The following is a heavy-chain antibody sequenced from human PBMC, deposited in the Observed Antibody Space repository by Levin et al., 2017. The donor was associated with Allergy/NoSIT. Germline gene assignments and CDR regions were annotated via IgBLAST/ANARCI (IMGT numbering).Heavy chain of an antibody. CDR3: ARAGYNEYRVPYYAMDL. CDR1: GFTFRIYG. J-gene: IGHJ6*02. Sequence: GGSLRLSCAASGFTFRIYGMHWVRQAPGKGLTWVAFIWNDGTNKYYADSVEGRFTISRDNSRNTVSLQMNSLGAEDAGVYYCARAGYNEYRVPYYAMDLWGQGATVTVTS. CDR2: IWNDGTNK. D-gene: IGHD1-1*01. V-gene: IGHV3-33*01.